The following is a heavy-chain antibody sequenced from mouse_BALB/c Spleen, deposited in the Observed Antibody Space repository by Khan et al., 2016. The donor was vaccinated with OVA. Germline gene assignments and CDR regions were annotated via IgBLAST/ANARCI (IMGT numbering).Heavy chain of an antibody. CDR2: INTYTGEP. CDR1: GYTFTDHA. CDR3: AKGYWYFDV. J-gene: IGHJ1*01. Sequence: QIQLVQSGPELKKPGETVRISCKASGYTFTDHAMNWLKQAPGKDLKWMGWINTYTGEPTYTDDFKGRFAFSLETSAITAYLQINNLKNEDMATXFGAKGYWYFDVWGAGTTVTVSS. V-gene: IGHV9-1*02.